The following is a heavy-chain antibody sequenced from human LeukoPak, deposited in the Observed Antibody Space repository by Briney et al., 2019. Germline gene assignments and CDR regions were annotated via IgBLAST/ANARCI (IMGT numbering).Heavy chain of an antibody. Sequence: GESLKISCQGSGYSFTSYWIGWVRQAPGKGLEWVGRSRNKANSYTTEYAASVKGRFTISRDESRNSLYLQMNSLKTEDTAMYYCAKVSIGSYGHWGQGTPVTVSS. D-gene: IGHD1-26*01. J-gene: IGHJ4*02. CDR2: SRNKANSYTT. V-gene: IGHV3-72*01. CDR1: GYSFTSYW. CDR3: AKVSIGSYGH.